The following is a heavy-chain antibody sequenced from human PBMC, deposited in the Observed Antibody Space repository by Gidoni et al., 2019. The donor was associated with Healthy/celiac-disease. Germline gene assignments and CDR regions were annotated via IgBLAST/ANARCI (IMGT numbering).Heavy chain of an antibody. J-gene: IGHJ6*02. V-gene: IGHV4-39*07. D-gene: IGHD2-2*01. CDR2: IYYSGST. CDR3: AREFIVVVPAARRFRYYGMDV. Sequence: QLQLQESGPGLVKPSETLSLTCTVSGGSISSSSYYWGWIRQPPGKGLEWIGSIYYSGSTYYNPSLKSRVTISVDTSKNQFSLKLSSVTAADTAVYYCAREFIVVVPAARRFRYYGMDVWGQGTTVTVSS. CDR1: GGSISSSSYY.